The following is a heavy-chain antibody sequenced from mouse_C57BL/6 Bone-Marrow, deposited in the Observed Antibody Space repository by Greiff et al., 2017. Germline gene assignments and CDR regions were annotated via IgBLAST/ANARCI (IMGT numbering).Heavy chain of an antibody. V-gene: IGHV1-42*01. D-gene: IGHD2-14*01. J-gene: IGHJ3*01. CDR1: GYSFTGYY. CDR3: ERCKNRRAWFAY. CDR2: INPSTGGT. Sequence: VQLKQSGPELVKPGASVKISCKASGYSFTGYYMNWVKQSPEKSLEWIGEINPSTGGTTYNQKFKGKATLTVDKSSSTAYMQRKSLTSEDSAVDDSERCKNRRAWFAYWGQGTLVTVYA.